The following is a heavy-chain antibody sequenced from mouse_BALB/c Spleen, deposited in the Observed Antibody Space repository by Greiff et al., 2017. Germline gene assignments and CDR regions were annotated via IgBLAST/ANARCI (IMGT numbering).Heavy chain of an antibody. CDR2: IRLKSNNYAT. J-gene: IGHJ2*01. V-gene: IGHV6-6*02. CDR1: ESPLSTNW. D-gene: IGHD2-2*01. Sequence: VKLMGSEEGLLHPGGSMNLSCVASESPLSTNWLTWVRHSPEKGLEWVAEIRLKSNNYATHYAESVKGRFTISRDDSKSSVYLQMNNLRAEDTGIYYCTRPGYDRDYWGQGTTLTVSS. CDR3: TRPGYDRDY.